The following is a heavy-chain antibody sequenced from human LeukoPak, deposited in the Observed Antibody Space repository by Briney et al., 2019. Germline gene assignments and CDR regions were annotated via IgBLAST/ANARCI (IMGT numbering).Heavy chain of an antibody. D-gene: IGHD6-13*01. CDR3: ARDGYSDSSGWFDP. J-gene: IGHJ5*02. V-gene: IGHV1-69*13. Sequence: ASVKVSCKASGGTFSSYAISWVRQAPGQGLEWMGGIIPIFGTANYAQKFQGRVTITADESTSTAYMELSGLRSEDTAVYYCARDGYSDSSGWFDPWGQGTLVTVSS. CDR2: IIPIFGTA. CDR1: GGTFSSYA.